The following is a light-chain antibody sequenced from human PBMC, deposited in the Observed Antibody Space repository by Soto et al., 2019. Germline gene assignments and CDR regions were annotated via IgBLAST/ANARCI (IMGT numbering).Light chain of an antibody. V-gene: IGKV4-1*01. CDR1: QSVLYSSNNKNY. CDR2: WAS. J-gene: IGKJ2*01. CDR3: QQYESTPPT. Sequence: DIVMTQSPDSLAVSLGERATINCKSSQSVLYSSNNKNYLAWYQQRPGQPPKLLIYWASTRGSGVPDRFSGSGSGTDFPLTITRLQAEDVAVYYCQQYESTPPTFGQGTKLEIK.